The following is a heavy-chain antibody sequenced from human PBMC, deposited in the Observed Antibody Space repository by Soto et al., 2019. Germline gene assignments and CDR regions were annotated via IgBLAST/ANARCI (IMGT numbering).Heavy chain of an antibody. CDR1: GFTVTSSY. V-gene: IGHV3-66*01. Sequence: GGSLRLSCAVSGFTVTSSYMSWVRQAPGKGLEWVSVIYSGGSTYYTDSAKGRFTISRDNSKNTLYLQMNSLRVEDTAVYYCARDGGYDLYYMDVWGKGTTVTVSS. D-gene: IGHD5-12*01. CDR2: IYSGGST. J-gene: IGHJ6*03. CDR3: ARDGGYDLYYMDV.